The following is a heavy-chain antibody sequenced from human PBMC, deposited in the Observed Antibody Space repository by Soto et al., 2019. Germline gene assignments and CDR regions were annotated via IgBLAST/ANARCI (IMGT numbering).Heavy chain of an antibody. J-gene: IGHJ4*02. D-gene: IGHD3-9*01. V-gene: IGHV4-39*01. CDR3: ARCVTPRDILTGYYWITQFDY. Sequence: SETLSLTCTVSGGSISSSSYYWGWIRQPPGKGLEWIGSIYYSGSTYYNPSLKSRVTISVDTSKNQFSLKLSSVTAADTAVYYCARCVTPRDILTGYYWITQFDYWGQGTLVTVSS. CDR2: IYYSGST. CDR1: GGSISSSSYY.